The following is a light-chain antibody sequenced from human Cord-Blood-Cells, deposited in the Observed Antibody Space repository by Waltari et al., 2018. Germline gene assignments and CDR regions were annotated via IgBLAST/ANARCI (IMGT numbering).Light chain of an antibody. J-gene: IGLJ3*02. CDR2: GKN. V-gene: IGLV3-19*01. Sequence: SSELTQDPAVSVALGQTVRITCQGDSLRSDYASGDQQKPGQAPVLVIYGKNNRPSGIPDRFSGSSSGNTASLTITGAQAEDEADYYCNSRDSSGKVFGGGTKLTVL. CDR3: NSRDSSGKV. CDR1: SLRSDY.